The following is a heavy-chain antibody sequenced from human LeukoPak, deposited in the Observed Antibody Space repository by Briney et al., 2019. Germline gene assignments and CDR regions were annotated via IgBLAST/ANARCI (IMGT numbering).Heavy chain of an antibody. V-gene: IGHV1-3*01. CDR2: INAGNGNT. Sequence: ASVKVSCKASGYTSTSYAMHWVRQAPGQRLEWMGWINAGNGNTKYSQKFQGRVTITRDTSASTAYMELSSLRSEDTAVYYCARVIAARSEGEDWFDYWGQGTLVTVSS. J-gene: IGHJ4*02. CDR1: GYTSTSYA. D-gene: IGHD6-6*01. CDR3: ARVIAARSEGEDWFDY.